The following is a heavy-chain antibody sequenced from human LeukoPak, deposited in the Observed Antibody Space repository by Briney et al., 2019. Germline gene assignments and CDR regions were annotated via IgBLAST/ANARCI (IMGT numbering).Heavy chain of an antibody. Sequence: AAVKVSCKASGYTFTGYYMHWVRQAPGQGLEWMGRINPNSGGTNYAQKFQGRVTMTRDTSISTAYMELSRLSSDDTAVYYCASQNGVAVASRGPYYYYYMDVWGKGTTVTVSS. CDR2: INPNSGGT. V-gene: IGHV1-2*06. CDR1: GYTFTGYY. CDR3: ASQNGVAVASRGPYYYYYMDV. D-gene: IGHD6-19*01. J-gene: IGHJ6*03.